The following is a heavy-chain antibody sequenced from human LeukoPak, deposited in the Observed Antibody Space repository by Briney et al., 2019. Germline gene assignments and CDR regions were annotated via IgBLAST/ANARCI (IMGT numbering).Heavy chain of an antibody. CDR2: IWYDGSNK. J-gene: IGHJ4*02. CDR3: ARANHYYDSSGYTGYFDY. V-gene: IGHV3-33*01. Sequence: GGSLRLSCAASGFTFSSYGMHWVRQAPGKGLEWVAVIWYDGSNKYYADSVKGRFTISRDNSKNTLYLQMNSLRAEDMAVYYCARANHYYDSSGYTGYFDYWGQGTLVTVSS. D-gene: IGHD3-22*01. CDR1: GFTFSSYG.